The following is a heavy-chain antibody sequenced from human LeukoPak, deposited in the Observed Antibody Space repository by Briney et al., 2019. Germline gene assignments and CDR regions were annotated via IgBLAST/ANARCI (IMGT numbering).Heavy chain of an antibody. D-gene: IGHD6-13*01. CDR3: ARAIAAAGTTDAFDS. CDR2: INHSGRT. Sequence: SESLSLTCPVYGGSLSGYYWSCIRHPPGKGREWLGEINHSGRTNYNPSLKSRVTISVDTPKNQFSLKLSSVTAADTAAYYCARAIAAAGTTDAFDSWSQGTMVTVSS. CDR1: GGSLSGYY. V-gene: IGHV4-34*01. J-gene: IGHJ3*02.